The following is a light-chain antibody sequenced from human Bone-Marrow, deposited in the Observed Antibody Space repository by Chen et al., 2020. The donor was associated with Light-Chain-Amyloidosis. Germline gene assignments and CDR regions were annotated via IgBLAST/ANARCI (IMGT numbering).Light chain of an antibody. Sequence: ELVMTQSPATLSVSPGERATLSCRASQSVSSNLAWYQQKPGQAPRLLIYGASTRATGIPARFSGSGSGTEFTLTISSMQSEDFAVYYCQQYNNWPPVTFGQGTKLEIK. J-gene: IGKJ2*01. CDR3: QQYNNWPPVT. CDR1: QSVSSN. V-gene: IGKV3-15*01. CDR2: GAS.